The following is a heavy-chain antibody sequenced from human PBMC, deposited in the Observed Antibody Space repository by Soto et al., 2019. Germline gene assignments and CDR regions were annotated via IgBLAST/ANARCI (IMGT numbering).Heavy chain of an antibody. Sequence: ASVKVSCKASGYTFTNYGISWVRQAPGQGLEWMGWISANNGNTHYAQKFQGRVTMTTETSTSTVYMELRSLRSDDTAVYYCARAGPSLGYAMDVWGRGTTVTVSS. J-gene: IGHJ6*02. CDR1: GYTFTNYG. V-gene: IGHV1-18*04. CDR3: ARAGPSLGYAMDV. CDR2: ISANNGNT. D-gene: IGHD2-8*02.